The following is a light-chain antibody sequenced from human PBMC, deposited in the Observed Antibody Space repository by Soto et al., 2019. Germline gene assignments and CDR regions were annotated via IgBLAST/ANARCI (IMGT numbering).Light chain of an antibody. CDR3: QQYNSYWK. J-gene: IGKJ1*01. Sequence: DIQLTQSPSTLSAFVGDRVTITCWARQSINIWLAWYQQKPGKAPKLLIYDASILASGVPSRFSGSGSGTEFTLTISSLQPDDFATYYCQQYNSYWKCGQGTKVDIK. CDR1: QSINIW. CDR2: DAS. V-gene: IGKV1-5*01.